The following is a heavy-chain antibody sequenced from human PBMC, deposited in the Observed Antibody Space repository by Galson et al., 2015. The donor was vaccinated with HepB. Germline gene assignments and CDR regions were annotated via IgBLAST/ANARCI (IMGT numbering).Heavy chain of an antibody. CDR1: GYTFNNYD. Sequence: SVTVSCKASGYTFNNYDINWVRQATGQGLEWMGWMDPRNGKTGYAPKFQGRVTMTRNSSTSTAHMDLTTLRSDDAAVYYCARGRHPRWARVNSLSGRNFNGMDVWGQGTPVTVSS. CDR3: ARGRHPRWARVNSLSGRNFNGMDV. CDR2: MDPRNGKT. J-gene: IGHJ6*02. V-gene: IGHV1-8*01. D-gene: IGHD2/OR15-2a*01.